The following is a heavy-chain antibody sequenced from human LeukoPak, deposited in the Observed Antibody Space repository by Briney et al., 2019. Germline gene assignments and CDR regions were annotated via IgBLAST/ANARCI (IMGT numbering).Heavy chain of an antibody. Sequence: GESLKISCKGSGYSFTRYWIGWVRQMPGKGLEWMGIIYPGDSDTRYSPPFQGQVTISADKSISTAYPQWSSLKASDTAMYYCARRTYGSSWYWFDPWGQGTLVTVSS. D-gene: IGHD6-13*01. J-gene: IGHJ5*02. CDR3: ARRTYGSSWYWFDP. CDR1: GYSFTRYW. V-gene: IGHV5-51*01. CDR2: IYPGDSDT.